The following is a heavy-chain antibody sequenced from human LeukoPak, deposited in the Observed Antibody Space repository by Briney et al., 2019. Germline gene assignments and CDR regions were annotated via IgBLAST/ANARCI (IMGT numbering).Heavy chain of an antibody. CDR2: ISNDGGGT. CDR1: GFIFNNYG. Sequence: PGGSLRLSCAASGFIFNNYGLIWVRQAPGKGLEWVSAISNDGGGTNYADFVKGRFTISRVNSKNTLFLQMNSLRAEDTALYYCAKGSSGYFVDLWGQGTLVTVSS. CDR3: AKGSSGYFVDL. J-gene: IGHJ5*02. D-gene: IGHD3-22*01. V-gene: IGHV3-23*01.